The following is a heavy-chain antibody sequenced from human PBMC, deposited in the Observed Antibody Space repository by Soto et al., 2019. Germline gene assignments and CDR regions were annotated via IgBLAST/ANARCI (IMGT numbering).Heavy chain of an antibody. Sequence: TSETLSLTCAVSGGSISSGGYYWSWIRQHPGKGLEWIGYIYYSGSTYYNPSLKSRVTISVDTSKNQFSLKLSSVTAADTAVYYCAGVRGINVFDYWGPGTLVTVSS. V-gene: IGHV4-31*11. J-gene: IGHJ4*02. CDR3: AGVRGINVFDY. CDR2: IYYSGST. CDR1: GGSISSGGYY. D-gene: IGHD3-10*01.